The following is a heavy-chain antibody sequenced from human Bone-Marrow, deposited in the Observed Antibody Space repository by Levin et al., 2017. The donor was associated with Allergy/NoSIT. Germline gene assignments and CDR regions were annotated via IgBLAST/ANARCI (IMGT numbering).Heavy chain of an antibody. CDR2: INHSGST. D-gene: IGHD3-10*01. J-gene: IGHJ6*02. Sequence: SQTLSLTCAVYCGSFRGSYWSWIRQPPGKGLEWIGEINHSGSTNYNPSLKSRVTISVDTSKNQFSLKLSSVTAADTAVYYCARKRGSGRHPRLDTNVGTGGTPHRSGPQPKDGMDVWGQGTTVTVSS. V-gene: IGHV4-34*01. CDR1: CGSFRGSY. CDR3: ARKRGSGRHPRLDTNVGTGGTPHRSGPQPKDGMDV.